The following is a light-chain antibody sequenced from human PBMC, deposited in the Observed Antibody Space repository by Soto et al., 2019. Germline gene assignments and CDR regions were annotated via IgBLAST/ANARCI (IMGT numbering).Light chain of an antibody. V-gene: IGKV3-15*01. CDR2: GAS. CDR1: QSVSSN. Sequence: EIVMTQSPATLSVSPGERATLSCRASQSVSSNLAWYQQKPGQAPRLLIYGASTRATGIPARFSGSGSGTAFTLTISSLQSADFADYYCQQYNNWPGTFGQGTKLEIK. CDR3: QQYNNWPGT. J-gene: IGKJ2*02.